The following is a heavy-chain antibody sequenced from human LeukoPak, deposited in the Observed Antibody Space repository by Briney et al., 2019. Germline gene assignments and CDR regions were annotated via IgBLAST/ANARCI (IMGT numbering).Heavy chain of an antibody. CDR1: GGSITSAGYY. D-gene: IGHD3-10*01. J-gene: IGHJ5*02. Sequence: KTSQTLSLTCTVSGGSITSAGYYWHWIRQLPGKGLEWIGYIYYSWSTYYNPSLKSQVTISVDTSKNQFSLKLSSVTAADTAVYYCAKDQGSGMRWFDPWGQGTLVTVSS. V-gene: IGHV4-31*01. CDR2: IYYSWST. CDR3: AKDQGSGMRWFDP.